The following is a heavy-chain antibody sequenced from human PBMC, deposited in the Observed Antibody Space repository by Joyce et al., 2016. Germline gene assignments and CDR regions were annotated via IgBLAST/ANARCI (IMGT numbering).Heavy chain of an antibody. D-gene: IGHD6-19*01. Sequence: QVTLKESGPVLVKPTETLTLTCTVSGFSLSNHTMGVSWIRQPPGKALEWLAHIFSHDETSYKTSLMGRLTISRDTSKSQVVLTMTNMDPVDTATYFCARTEYSSVWSLFDYWGQGTLVTVSS. CDR2: IFSHDET. CDR3: ARTEYSSVWSLFDY. V-gene: IGHV2-26*01. CDR1: GFSLSNHTMG. J-gene: IGHJ4*02.